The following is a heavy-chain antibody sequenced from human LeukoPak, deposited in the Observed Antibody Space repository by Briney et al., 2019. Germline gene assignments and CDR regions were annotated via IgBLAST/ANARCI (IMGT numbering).Heavy chain of an antibody. J-gene: IGHJ6*03. CDR3: ASPYYYDSSGPRGYYYYYMDV. CDR2: ISYDGSNK. V-gene: IGHV3-30*04. D-gene: IGHD3-22*01. Sequence: GGSLRLSCAASGFTFSSYAMHWVRQAPGKGLEWVAVISYDGSNKYYADSVKGRLTISRDNSKNTLYLQMNSLRAEDTAVYYCASPYYYDSSGPRGYYYYYMDVWGKGTTVTVSS. CDR1: GFTFSSYA.